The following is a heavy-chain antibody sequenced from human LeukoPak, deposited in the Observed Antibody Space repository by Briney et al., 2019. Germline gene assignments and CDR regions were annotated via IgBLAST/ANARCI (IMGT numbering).Heavy chain of an antibody. V-gene: IGHV5-51*01. CDR1: GYTFTGYY. CDR3: ARARYCSGGNCYAEN. CDR2: IYPGDSDT. Sequence: KVSCKASGYTFTGYYMHWVRQMPGKGLEWMGIIYPGDSDTRYSPSFQGQVTISADKSISTAYLQWSSLQASDTAMYYCARARYCSGGNCYAENWGQGTLVTVSS. J-gene: IGHJ4*02. D-gene: IGHD2-15*01.